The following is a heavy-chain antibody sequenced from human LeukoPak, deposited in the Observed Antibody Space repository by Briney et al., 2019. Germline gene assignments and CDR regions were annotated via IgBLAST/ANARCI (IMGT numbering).Heavy chain of an antibody. CDR1: GGSITSHS. CDR2: SYYSGST. Sequence: SETLSLTCNVSGGSITSHSWNWIRQSPGKGLEWIGYSYYSGSTNYNPSLKSRVTISVDTSKNQFSLKLSSVTAADTAVYYCARAPATIFGVVMPFDPWGQGTLVTVSS. CDR3: ARAPATIFGVVMPFDP. D-gene: IGHD3-3*01. J-gene: IGHJ5*02. V-gene: IGHV4-59*11.